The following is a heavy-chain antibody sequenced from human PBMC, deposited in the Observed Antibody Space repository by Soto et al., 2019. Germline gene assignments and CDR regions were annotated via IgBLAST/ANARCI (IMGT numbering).Heavy chain of an antibody. J-gene: IGHJ4*02. CDR3: ARHGDDYGDSGWLLFDY. Sequence: QLQLQESGPGLVKPSETLSLTCTVSGGSISSSSYYWGWIRQPPGKGLEWIGSIYYSGSTSYNPSLKSRVTRSVDTSKNQLSLKLSSVTAADTAVYYCARHGDDYGDSGWLLFDYWGQGTLVTVSS. CDR2: IYYSGST. D-gene: IGHD4-17*01. V-gene: IGHV4-39*01. CDR1: GGSISSSSYY.